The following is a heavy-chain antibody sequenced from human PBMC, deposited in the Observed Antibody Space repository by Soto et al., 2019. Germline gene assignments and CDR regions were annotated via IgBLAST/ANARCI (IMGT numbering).Heavy chain of an antibody. D-gene: IGHD3-10*01. V-gene: IGHV5-51*01. Sequence: PGESLKISCKGSGYSFTSYWIGWVRQMPGKGLEWMGIIYPGDSDTRYSPSFQGQVTISADKSISTAYLQWSSLKASDTAMYYCARQLVRGVTPNHDAFDIWGQGTMVTVSS. CDR2: IYPGDSDT. CDR1: GYSFTSYW. J-gene: IGHJ3*02. CDR3: ARQLVRGVTPNHDAFDI.